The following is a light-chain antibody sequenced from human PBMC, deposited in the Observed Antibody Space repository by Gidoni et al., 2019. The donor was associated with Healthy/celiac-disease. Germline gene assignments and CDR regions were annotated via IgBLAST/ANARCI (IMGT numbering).Light chain of an antibody. CDR2: RNN. Sequence: SVLTQPPSASGPPGPRVTIPCSGSSSNIGSNYVYWYQQLPGTAPKLLIYRNNQRPSGVPDRFSGSKSGTSASLAISGLRSEDEADYYCAAWDDSLSAVVFGGGTKLTVL. CDR1: SSNIGSNY. V-gene: IGLV1-47*01. J-gene: IGLJ2*01. CDR3: AAWDDSLSAVV.